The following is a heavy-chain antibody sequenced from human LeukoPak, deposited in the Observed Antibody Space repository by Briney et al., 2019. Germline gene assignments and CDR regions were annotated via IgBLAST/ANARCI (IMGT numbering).Heavy chain of an antibody. CDR3: ARLGIGVVPSAMLGDYYFDY. CDR2: IYYSGST. Sequence: PSETLSLTCTVSGGSISSYYWSWIRQPPGKGLEWIGYIYYSGSTKYNPSLKSRVNISVDTSKNQFSLKLTAVTAADTAVYYCARLGIGVVPSAMLGDYYFDYWGQGTLVTVPS. D-gene: IGHD2-2*01. J-gene: IGHJ4*02. CDR1: GGSISSYY. V-gene: IGHV4-59*08.